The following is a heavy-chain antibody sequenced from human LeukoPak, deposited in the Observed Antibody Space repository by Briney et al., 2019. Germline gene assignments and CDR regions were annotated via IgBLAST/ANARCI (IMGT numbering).Heavy chain of an antibody. V-gene: IGHV1-8*01. CDR3: ARVATVRGVINWFDP. J-gene: IGHJ5*02. CDR2: MNPNSGNT. D-gene: IGHD3-10*01. Sequence: ASVKVSCKASGYTFTSYDINWVRQATGQGLEWMGWMNPNSGNTGYAQKFQGRVTMTRDTSISTAYMELSRLRSDDTAVYYCARVATVRGVINWFDPWGQGTLVTVSS. CDR1: GYTFTSYD.